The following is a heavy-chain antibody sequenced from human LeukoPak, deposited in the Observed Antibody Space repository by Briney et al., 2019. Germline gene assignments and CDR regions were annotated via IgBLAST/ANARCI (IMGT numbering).Heavy chain of an antibody. V-gene: IGHV1-69*06. CDR1: GGTFSNYA. Sequence: SVKVSCKASGGTFSNYAITWLRQAPGQGLEWMGGIIPILATTNYAQKFQGRVTITADKSTSTAYMELSSLSSEDTAMYYCARASMNYYGSGSYYFDYWGQGTLVTVSS. D-gene: IGHD3-10*01. CDR2: IIPILATT. CDR3: ARASMNYYGSGSYYFDY. J-gene: IGHJ4*02.